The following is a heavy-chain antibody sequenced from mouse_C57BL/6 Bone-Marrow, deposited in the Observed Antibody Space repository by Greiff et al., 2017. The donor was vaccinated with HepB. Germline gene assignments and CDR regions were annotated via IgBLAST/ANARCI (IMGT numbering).Heavy chain of an antibody. CDR1: GFTFSDYY. CDR3: ARDGVAMDY. V-gene: IGHV5-16*01. CDR2: INYDGSST. J-gene: IGHJ4*01. Sequence: EVQLVESEGGLVQPGSSMKLSCTASGFTFSDYYMAWVRQVPEKGLEWVANINYDGSSTYYLDSLKSRFIISRDNAKNILYLQMSSLKSEDTATYYYARDGVAMDYWGQGTSVTVSS.